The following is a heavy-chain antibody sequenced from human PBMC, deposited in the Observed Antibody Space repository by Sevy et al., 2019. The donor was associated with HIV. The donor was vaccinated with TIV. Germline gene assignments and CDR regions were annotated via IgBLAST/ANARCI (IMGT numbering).Heavy chain of an antibody. J-gene: IGHJ5*02. Sequence: SETLSLTCTVSGGSVSSDFSYWNWVRQPLGKGLEYIGSISYGGTTSYNPSLKSRVTISLDTSKNHFSLKVNSVTAADTAIYYCAKRDYGDYVDYFDPWGQGTLVTFSS. CDR1: GGSVSSDFSY. CDR2: ISYGGTT. D-gene: IGHD4-17*01. V-gene: IGHV4-61*03. CDR3: AKRDYGDYVDYFDP.